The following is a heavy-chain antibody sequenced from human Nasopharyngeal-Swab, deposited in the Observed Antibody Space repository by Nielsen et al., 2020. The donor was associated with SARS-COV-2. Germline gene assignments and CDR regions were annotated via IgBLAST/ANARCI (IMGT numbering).Heavy chain of an antibody. D-gene: IGHD6-13*01. J-gene: IGHJ4*02. Sequence: LSCTVSGGSISSSTYYWAWIRQPPGKGLEWIGSIYYGGSTYYNPSLKSRVTISVDTSKNQFSLKLSSVTAADTAVYYCATLSSSWYEYYFDYWGQGTLVTVSS. V-gene: IGHV4-39*01. CDR3: ATLSSSWYEYYFDY. CDR1: GGSISSSTYY. CDR2: IYYGGST.